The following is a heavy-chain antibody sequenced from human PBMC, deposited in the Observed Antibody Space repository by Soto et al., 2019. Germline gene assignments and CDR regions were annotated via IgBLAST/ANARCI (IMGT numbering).Heavy chain of an antibody. J-gene: IGHJ5*02. CDR3: ARIESIGGFGEFLSWLDP. CDR1: GDSISRGYF. Sequence: KSSETLSLTCVVSGDSISRGYFWGWIRQPPGKGLEWIGSINHSGSAYYNPSLRSRVTISVDTSKNHFSLRLTSVTAADTAVYYCARIESIGGFGEFLSWLDPWGQGTLVTVSS. CDR2: INHSGSA. V-gene: IGHV4-38-2*01. D-gene: IGHD3-10*01.